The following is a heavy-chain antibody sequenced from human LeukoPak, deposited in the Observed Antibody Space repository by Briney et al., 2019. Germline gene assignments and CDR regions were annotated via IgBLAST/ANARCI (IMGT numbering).Heavy chain of an antibody. V-gene: IGHV3-30*02. J-gene: IGHJ4*02. D-gene: IGHD3-10*01. Sequence: GGSLRLSCGASGFTFSSYGMHWVRQAPGKGLEWVAFIRFDGSQKKYGDSVKGRFTISRDNPKNTLYLQMTSLRAEDTAVYFCAREVRGLDYWGQGTLVTVSS. CDR2: IRFDGSQK. CDR3: AREVRGLDY. CDR1: GFTFSSYG.